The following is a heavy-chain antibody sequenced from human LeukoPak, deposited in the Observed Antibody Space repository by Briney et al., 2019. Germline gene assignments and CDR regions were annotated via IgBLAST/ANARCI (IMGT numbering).Heavy chain of an antibody. CDR3: ARGLGEGALFDP. CDR2: IYYSGST. D-gene: IGHD1-26*01. Sequence: SETLFLTCTVSGGSISSGGYYWSWIRQHPGKGLEWIGYIYYSGSTYYNPSLKSRVTISVDTSKNQFSLKLSSVTAADTAVYYCARGLGEGALFDPWGQGTLVTVSS. J-gene: IGHJ5*02. CDR1: GGSISSGGYY. V-gene: IGHV4-31*03.